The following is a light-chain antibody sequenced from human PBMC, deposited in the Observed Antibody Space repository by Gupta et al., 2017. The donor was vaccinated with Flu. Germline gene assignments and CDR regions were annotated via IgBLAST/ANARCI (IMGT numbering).Light chain of an antibody. CDR2: DNY. Sequence: QSVLTQPPSVSAAPGQKVTISCSGRGSNIGNNFVSWYRQLPGTAPKLVIYDNYKRPSGIPDRFSGSKSGPSATLGITGLQTGDEADYYCATWDSSLTAGVFGGGTKLTVL. V-gene: IGLV1-51*01. CDR1: GSNIGNNF. J-gene: IGLJ3*02. CDR3: ATWDSSLTAGV.